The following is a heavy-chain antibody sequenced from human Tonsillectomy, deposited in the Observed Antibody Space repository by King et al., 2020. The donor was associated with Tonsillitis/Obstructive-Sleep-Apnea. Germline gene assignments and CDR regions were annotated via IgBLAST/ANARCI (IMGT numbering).Heavy chain of an antibody. V-gene: IGHV3-9*01. CDR3: VKVLGSTSSYYYYMDV. CDR2: ISWNSDTE. D-gene: IGHD2-2*01. Sequence: VQLVESGGGLVQPGRSLRLSCAASGFTFDDYAMHWVRQAPGKGLEWVSGISWNSDTEAYADSVKGRFTISRDNAMSSLYLQMNSLRPEDTAFYYCVKVLGSTSSYYYYMDVWGKGTTVTVSS. J-gene: IGHJ6*03. CDR1: GFTFDDYA.